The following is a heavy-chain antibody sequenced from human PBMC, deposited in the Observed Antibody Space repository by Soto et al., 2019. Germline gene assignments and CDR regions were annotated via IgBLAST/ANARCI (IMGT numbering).Heavy chain of an antibody. CDR2: IYWDDDK. Sequence: QITLKESGPTLVKPTQTLTLTCTFSGFSLSTSGVGVGWIRQPPGKALEWLALIYWDDDKRYSPSLKSRLTIAKDTSKNPVVLTMTNMDPVDTATYYCAHRTAVAAQFDSWGQGTLVTVSS. J-gene: IGHJ4*02. CDR1: GFSLSTSGVG. CDR3: AHRTAVAAQFDS. V-gene: IGHV2-5*02. D-gene: IGHD6-19*01.